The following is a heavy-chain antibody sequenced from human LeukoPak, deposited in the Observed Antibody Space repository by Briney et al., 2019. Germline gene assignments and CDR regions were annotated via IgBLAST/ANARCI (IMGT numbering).Heavy chain of an antibody. CDR3: ARDHLDYYDSILWWFDP. CDR1: GGSISSYY. J-gene: IGHJ5*02. Sequence: SETLSLTCTVSGGSISSYYWSWIRQPPGKGLEWLGYIYYTGSTNYNPSLKSRVTISVDTSKNQFSLKLSSVTAADTAVYYCARDHLDYYDSILWWFDPWGQGTLVTVSS. CDR2: IYYTGST. D-gene: IGHD3-22*01. V-gene: IGHV4-59*12.